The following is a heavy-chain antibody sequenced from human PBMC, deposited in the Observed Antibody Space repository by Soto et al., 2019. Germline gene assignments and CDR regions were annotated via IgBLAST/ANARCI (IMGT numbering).Heavy chain of an antibody. D-gene: IGHD6-19*01. CDR3: AKDKAIAVGPFDP. CDR1: GFTFSSYA. CDR2: ISGSGSST. V-gene: IGHV3-23*01. Sequence: LRLSFAVSGFTFSSYAMSWVRQAPGKGLEWVSAISGSGSSTYYADSVKGRFTISRDNSKNTLYLQMNSLRAEDTALYYCAKDKAIAVGPFDPWGQGTLVTVSS. J-gene: IGHJ5*01.